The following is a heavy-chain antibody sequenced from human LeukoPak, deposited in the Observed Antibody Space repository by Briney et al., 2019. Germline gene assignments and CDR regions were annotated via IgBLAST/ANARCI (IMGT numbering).Heavy chain of an antibody. CDR2: MNPNSGNT. D-gene: IGHD1-26*01. J-gene: IGHJ5*02. V-gene: IGHV1-8*01. CDR1: GYTFTSYD. Sequence: GASVKVSCKASGYTFTSYDINWVRQATGQGLEWMGWMNPNSGNTGYAQKFQGRVTMTRNTSISTAYMELSSLRSEDTAVYYCARDSVGATPFDPWGQGTPVTVSS. CDR3: ARDSVGATPFDP.